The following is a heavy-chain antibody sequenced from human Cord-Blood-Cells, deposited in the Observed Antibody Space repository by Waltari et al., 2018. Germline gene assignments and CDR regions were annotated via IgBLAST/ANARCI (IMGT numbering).Heavy chain of an antibody. V-gene: IGHV1-69*12. CDR1: GGTFSIYS. D-gene: IGHD7-27*01. J-gene: IGHJ4*02. Sequence: QVQLVQSGAEVKKPGSSVKVSCKVSGGTFSIYSLSWVPQAPGQGLEWMGGIIPIFGTANYAQKFQGRVTITADESTSTAYMELSSLRSEDTAVYYCARLRTGDYYFDYWGQGTLVTVSS. CDR2: IIPIFGTA. CDR3: ARLRTGDYYFDY.